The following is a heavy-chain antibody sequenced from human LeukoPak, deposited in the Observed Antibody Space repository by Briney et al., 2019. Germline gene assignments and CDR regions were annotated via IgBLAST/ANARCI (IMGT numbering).Heavy chain of an antibody. CDR1: GFTFNSYS. D-gene: IGHD1-26*01. J-gene: IGHJ4*02. V-gene: IGHV3-21*04. CDR2: ISSSISYI. Sequence: GGSLRLSCAASGFTFNSYSMNWVRQAPGEGREWVSSISSSISYIYYADSVNGRFTISRENAKNSLYLQMNRLRAEDTDVYYCARATVGASVFDYWGQGALVTVSS. CDR3: ARATVGASVFDY.